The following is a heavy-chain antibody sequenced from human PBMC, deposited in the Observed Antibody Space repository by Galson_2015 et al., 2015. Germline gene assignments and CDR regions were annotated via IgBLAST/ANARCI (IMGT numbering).Heavy chain of an antibody. V-gene: IGHV4-4*02. CDR3: ARVPVTGTDFDY. CDR2: IYHSGST. D-gene: IGHD1-7*01. J-gene: IGHJ4*02. CDR1: GGSISSSNW. Sequence: ETLSLTCAVSGGSISSSNWWSWVRQPPGQGLEWIGEIYHSGSTNYNPSLKSRVTISVDKSKNQFSLKLSSVTAADTAVYYCARVPVTGTDFDYWGQGTLVTVSS.